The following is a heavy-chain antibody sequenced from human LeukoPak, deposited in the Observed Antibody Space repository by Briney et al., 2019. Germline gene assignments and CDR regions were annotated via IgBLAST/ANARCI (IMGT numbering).Heavy chain of an antibody. V-gene: IGHV4-59*01. CDR3: ARAVVGAWGYYFDY. Sequence: SETLSLTCTVSGGSISSYYWSWIRQPPGKGLEWIGYIYYSGSTNYNPSLKSRVTISVDTSKNQFSLKLSSVTAADTAVYYCARAVVGAWGYYFDYGGQGTLVTVSS. CDR2: IYYSGST. J-gene: IGHJ4*02. D-gene: IGHD1-26*01. CDR1: GGSISSYY.